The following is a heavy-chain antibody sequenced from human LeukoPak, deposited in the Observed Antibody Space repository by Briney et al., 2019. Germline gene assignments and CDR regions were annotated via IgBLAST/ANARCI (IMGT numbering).Heavy chain of an antibody. CDR2: IYPGDSDT. V-gene: IGHV5-51*01. CDR3: ARRYYVYGIEAFDI. J-gene: IGHJ3*02. CDR1: GYSFTSYW. D-gene: IGHD3-10*02. Sequence: ASVKISSKGSGYSFTSYWIGWVRQMPGKGLEWMGIIYPGDSDTRYSPSFQGQVTISADKSISTAYLQWSSLKASDTAMYYCARRYYVYGIEAFDIWGQGTMVTVSS.